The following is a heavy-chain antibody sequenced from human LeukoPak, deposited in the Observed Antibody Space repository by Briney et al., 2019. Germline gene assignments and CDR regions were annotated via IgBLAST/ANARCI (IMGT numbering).Heavy chain of an antibody. D-gene: IGHD3-10*01. CDR1: GGSISSYY. CDR3: ARDAPKAREYNWFDP. CDR2: IYTSGST. V-gene: IGHV4-4*07. Sequence: SETLSLACTVSGGSISSYYWSWIRQPAGKGLEWIGRIYTSGSTNYNPSLKSRVTMSVDTSKNQFSLKLSSVTAADTAVYYCARDAPKAREYNWFDPWGQGTLVTVSS. J-gene: IGHJ5*02.